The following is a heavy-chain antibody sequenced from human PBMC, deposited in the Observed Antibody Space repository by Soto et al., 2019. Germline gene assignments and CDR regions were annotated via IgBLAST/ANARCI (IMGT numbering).Heavy chain of an antibody. CDR1: GFTFSTYA. D-gene: IGHD1-26*01. CDR3: ATGKDASYYYYGLDV. CDR2: ISGSGGRT. Sequence: EVQVLESGGGLVQPGGSLRLSCAASGFTFSTYAMTWVRQAPGKGLEWVSAISGSGGRTYYADSVKGRCTISRDNSKNTLFLQMNSLRAEDTAVYYCATGKDASYYYYGLDVWGQGTTVTVSS. J-gene: IGHJ6*02. V-gene: IGHV3-23*01.